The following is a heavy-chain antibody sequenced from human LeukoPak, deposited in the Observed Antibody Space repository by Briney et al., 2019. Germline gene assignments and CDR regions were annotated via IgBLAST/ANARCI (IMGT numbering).Heavy chain of an antibody. J-gene: IGHJ4*02. CDR3: AKSRLTAMVTCSFDY. CDR2: ISYDGSNK. V-gene: IGHV3-30*18. Sequence: GGSLRLSCAASGFTFSSYGMHWVRQAPGKGLEWVAVISYDGSNKYYADSVKGRFTISRDNSKNTLYLQMNSLRAEDTAVYYCAKSRLTAMVTCSFDYWGQGTLVTVSS. D-gene: IGHD5-18*01. CDR1: GFTFSSYG.